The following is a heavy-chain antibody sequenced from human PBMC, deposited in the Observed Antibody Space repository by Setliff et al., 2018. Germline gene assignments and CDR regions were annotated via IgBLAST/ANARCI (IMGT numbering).Heavy chain of an antibody. Sequence: GGSLRLSCAASGFTFWSYAMSLVRQAPGKGLEWISAITHSGWDTYHADSVKGRFTISRANSQNTLFLQMNSLRVEDTAVYFCVKGSSDSRPYYFDYWGQGTLVTVSS. V-gene: IGHV3-23*01. CDR3: VKGSSDSRPYYFDY. D-gene: IGHD2-2*01. CDR1: GFTFWSYA. CDR2: ITHSGWDT. J-gene: IGHJ4*02.